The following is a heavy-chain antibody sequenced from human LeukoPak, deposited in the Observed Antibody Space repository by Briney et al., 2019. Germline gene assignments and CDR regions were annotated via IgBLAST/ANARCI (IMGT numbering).Heavy chain of an antibody. CDR3: ARQLAPAPNAFDI. J-gene: IGHJ3*02. CDR1: GNSLTTRW. V-gene: IGHV5-51*01. CDR2: VYSGDPNP. Sequence: GESLKISRKASGNSLTTRWIGWVRQMPGKGLEGIGIVYSGDPNPKYSPPLQGQVTISADKSMSSAYLQWSSLKDTDTAMYFCARQLAPAPNAFDIWGQGTMVSVSS. D-gene: IGHD2-15*01.